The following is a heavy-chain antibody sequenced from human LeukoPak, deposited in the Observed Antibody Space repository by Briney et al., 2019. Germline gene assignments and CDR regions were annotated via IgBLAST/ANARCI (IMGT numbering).Heavy chain of an antibody. CDR1: GFTFSSYW. CDR3: ARDLYYDFSSGYFPYYYYYYGMDV. V-gene: IGHV3-7*01. Sequence: GGSLRLSCAASGFTFSSYWMSWVRQAPGKGLEWVANIKQDGSEKYYVDSVKGRFTISRDNAKNSLYLQMNSLRAEDAAVYYCARDLYYDFSSGYFPYYYYYYGMDVWGQGTTVTVSS. CDR2: IKQDGSEK. D-gene: IGHD3-3*01. J-gene: IGHJ6*02.